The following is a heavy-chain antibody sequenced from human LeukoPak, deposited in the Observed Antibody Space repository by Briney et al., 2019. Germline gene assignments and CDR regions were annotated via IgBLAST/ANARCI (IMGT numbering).Heavy chain of an antibody. J-gene: IGHJ4*02. CDR3: ATLKRGSIYGYFDF. D-gene: IGHD5-18*01. V-gene: IGHV4-59*11. Sequence: SETLSLTCTVSGDSMSSHYWSWLRQTPGKGLEWIAYLLDSVNTKDNPSLQSRLTLSADTSKNQFSLRLSSVTAADTAVYYCATLKRGSIYGYFDFWGQEIKVTVSS. CDR2: LLDSVNT. CDR1: GDSMSSHY.